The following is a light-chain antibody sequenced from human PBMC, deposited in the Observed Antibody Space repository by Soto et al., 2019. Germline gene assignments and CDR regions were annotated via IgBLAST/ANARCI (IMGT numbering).Light chain of an antibody. Sequence: EIVMTQSPATLSASPGERATLSCRASQSVSSTLAWYQQKPGQAPRLLIYGASTRATGIPARFSGSGSGTEFTLTISSLQSEDLAVYYCQQYYNWPRTFGQGTKVEIK. CDR3: QQYYNWPRT. CDR2: GAS. CDR1: QSVSST. V-gene: IGKV3-15*01. J-gene: IGKJ1*01.